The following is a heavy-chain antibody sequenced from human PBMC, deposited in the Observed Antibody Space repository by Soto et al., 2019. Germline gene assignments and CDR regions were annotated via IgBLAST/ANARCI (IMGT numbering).Heavy chain of an antibody. CDR2: ILYDGSNK. D-gene: IGHD2-15*01. V-gene: IGHV3-30-3*01. J-gene: IGHJ4*02. CDR3: ARGGPGYCSGGSCHTMDY. Sequence: PGGSLRLSCAASGFTFSSYAMHWVRQAPGKGLEWVAVILYDGSNKYYADSVKGRFTISRDNSKNTLYLQMNSLRAEDTAVYYCARGGPGYCSGGSCHTMDYWGQGTLVTVSS. CDR1: GFTFSSYA.